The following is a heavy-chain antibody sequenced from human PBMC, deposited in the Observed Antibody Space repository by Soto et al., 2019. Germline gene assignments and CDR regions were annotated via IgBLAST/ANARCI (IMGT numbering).Heavy chain of an antibody. CDR2: ISWNSGSI. D-gene: IGHD2-21*02. CDR1: GFTFDDYA. J-gene: IGHJ6*02. CDR3: AKDMQGGVTPFNYYYGMDV. Sequence: AGGSLRLSCAASGFTFDDYAMHWVRQAPGKGLEWVSGISWNSGSIGYADSVKGRFTISRDNAKNSLYLQMNSLRAEDTALYYCAKDMQGGVTPFNYYYGMDVWGQGTTVTSP. V-gene: IGHV3-9*01.